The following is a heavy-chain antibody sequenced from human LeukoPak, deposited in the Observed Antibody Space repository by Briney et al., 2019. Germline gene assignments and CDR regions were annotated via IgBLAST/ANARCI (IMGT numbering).Heavy chain of an antibody. V-gene: IGHV4-61*02. D-gene: IGHD1/OR15-1a*01. Sequence: SETLSLTCTVSGGSLSSGSYYWSWIRQPAGKGLEWIGRIYTSGSTNYNPSRKSRVTISVDTSKNQFSLKLNSVTAADTAVYYCARRNPYAWNSASTYYYCYMDVWGKGTTVTISS. CDR2: IYTSGST. J-gene: IGHJ6*03. CDR3: ARRNPYAWNSASTYYYCYMDV. CDR1: GGSLSSGSYY.